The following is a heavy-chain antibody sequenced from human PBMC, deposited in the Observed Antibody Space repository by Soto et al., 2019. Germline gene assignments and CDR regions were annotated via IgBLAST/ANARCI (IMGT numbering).Heavy chain of an antibody. V-gene: IGHV3-30*15. J-gene: IGHJ4*02. CDR2: ISSDGFPQ. CDR3: ARTPTSRFDY. Sequence: GGYLRLSSAVFGFTFRTFAMHWVRQAPGMVLEWVAVISSDGFPQYYADSVKGRVTFSRDNSKNTLFLQMSGLRPEYTAVYFFARTPTSRFDYWGKGT. CDR1: GFTFRTFA.